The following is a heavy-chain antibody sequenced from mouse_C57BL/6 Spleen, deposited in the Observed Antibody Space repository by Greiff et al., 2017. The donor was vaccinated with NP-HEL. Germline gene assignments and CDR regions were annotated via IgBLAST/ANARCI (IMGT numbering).Heavy chain of an antibody. Sequence: EVQLVESGGGLVKPGGSLKLSCAASGFTFSDYGMHWVRQAPEKGLEWVAYISSGSSTIYYADTVKGRFTISRDNAKNTLFLQMTSLRSEDTAMYYCARGDYYGSSRGFAYWGQGTLVTVSA. J-gene: IGHJ3*01. CDR1: GFTFSDYG. V-gene: IGHV5-17*01. CDR2: ISSGSSTI. D-gene: IGHD1-1*01. CDR3: ARGDYYGSSRGFAY.